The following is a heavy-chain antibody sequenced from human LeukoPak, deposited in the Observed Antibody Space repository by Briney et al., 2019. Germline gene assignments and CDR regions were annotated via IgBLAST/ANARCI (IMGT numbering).Heavy chain of an antibody. CDR3: ARDGLAAATLHWCFDL. D-gene: IGHD6-25*01. CDR1: GFTFNDYA. J-gene: IGHJ2*01. Sequence: PGESLRLSCAGSGFTFNDYAMNWVRQAPGKGLEWVSSISSSSSYIYYADSVKGRFTISRDNARNSLYLQMNSLRAEDTAVYYCARDGLAAATLHWCFDLWGRGTLVTVSS. V-gene: IGHV3-21*01. CDR2: ISSSSSYI.